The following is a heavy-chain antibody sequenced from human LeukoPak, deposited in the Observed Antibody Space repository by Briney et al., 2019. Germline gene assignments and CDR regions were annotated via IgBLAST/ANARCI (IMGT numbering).Heavy chain of an antibody. D-gene: IGHD4/OR15-4a*01. CDR1: GGSINNYY. CDR3: ARDEYGGPFDY. Sequence: SETLSLTCTVSGGSINNYYWNWIRQPPGKGLEWIGYMSYSGNTYYNPSLKSRVTISVDMSKNQFYLQMSSVTAAVTAVYYCARDEYGGPFDYWGQGALVTVSS. V-gene: IGHV4-59*01. J-gene: IGHJ4*02. CDR2: MSYSGNT.